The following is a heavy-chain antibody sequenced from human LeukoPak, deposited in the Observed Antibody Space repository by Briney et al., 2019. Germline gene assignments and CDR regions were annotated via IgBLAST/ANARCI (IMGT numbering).Heavy chain of an antibody. CDR2: INHSGST. Sequence: PSETLSLTCAVSGGSFSGYYWSWIRQPPGKGLEWIGEINHSGSTNYNPSLKSRVTISVDTSKNQFSLKLSSVTAADTAVYYCARGSPHSSSPFDYWGQGTLVTVSS. CDR3: ARGSPHSSSPFDY. D-gene: IGHD6-6*01. J-gene: IGHJ4*02. V-gene: IGHV4-34*01. CDR1: GGSFSGYY.